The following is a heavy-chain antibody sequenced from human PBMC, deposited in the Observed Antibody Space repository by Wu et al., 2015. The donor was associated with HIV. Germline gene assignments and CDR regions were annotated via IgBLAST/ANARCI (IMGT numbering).Heavy chain of an antibody. Sequence: QVQLVQSGAEVKKPGASMKVSCKASGYSFTDYHLHWVRQAPGQGLEWMGWINHNGGGATYAQKFQGRVAMTRDSSISTAFLELRGLRFDDTAIYYCARALRPVADALELDYWGQGTLVTVSS. CDR3: ARALRPVADALELDY. CDR2: INHNGGGA. CDR1: GYSFTDYH. V-gene: IGHV1-2*02. J-gene: IGHJ4*02. D-gene: IGHD6-19*01.